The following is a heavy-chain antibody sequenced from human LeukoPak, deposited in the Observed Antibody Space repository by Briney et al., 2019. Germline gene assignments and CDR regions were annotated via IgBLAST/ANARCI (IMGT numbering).Heavy chain of an antibody. CDR2: ISWNSISI. V-gene: IGHV3-9*01. CDR3: AKSAGFTWFDP. D-gene: IGHD6-25*01. Sequence: PGGSLRLSCAASGFTFDDYAMHWVRQAPGKGLEWVSGISWNSISIGYADSVKGRFTISRDNAKNSLYLQMNSLRAEDTALYYCAKSAGFTWFDPWGLGTLDTVSS. CDR1: GFTFDDYA. J-gene: IGHJ5*02.